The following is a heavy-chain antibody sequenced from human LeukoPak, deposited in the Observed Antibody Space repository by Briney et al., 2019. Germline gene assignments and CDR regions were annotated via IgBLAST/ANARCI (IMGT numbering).Heavy chain of an antibody. D-gene: IGHD2-21*02. V-gene: IGHV4-39*01. CDR2: IYYSGST. CDR3: ARRAYCGGDCYPKNWFDP. J-gene: IGHJ5*02. CDR1: GGSISSSSYY. Sequence: PSETLSLTCTVSGGSISSSSYYWGWIRQPPGKGLEWIGSIYYSGSTYYNPSLKSRVTISVDTSKNQFSLKLSSVTAADTAVYYCARRAYCGGDCYPKNWFDPWGQGTLVTVSS.